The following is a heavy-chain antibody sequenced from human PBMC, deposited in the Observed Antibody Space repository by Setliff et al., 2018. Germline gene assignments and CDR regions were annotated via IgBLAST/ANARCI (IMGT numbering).Heavy chain of an antibody. CDR1: GVSITSHY. CDR3: ARDNTGPDALDI. D-gene: IGHD1-1*01. Sequence: LSLTCTVSGVSITSHYWSWIRQPPGRALEWIGYIHHSGSTNYNPSLKSRVTLSMDTSRNHFSLNLTSLTAADTALYYCARDNTGPDALDIWGQGTMVTVSS. CDR2: IHHSGST. V-gene: IGHV4-59*11. J-gene: IGHJ3*02.